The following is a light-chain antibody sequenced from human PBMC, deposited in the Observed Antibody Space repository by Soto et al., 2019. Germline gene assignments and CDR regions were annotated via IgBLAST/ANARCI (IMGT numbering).Light chain of an antibody. Sequence: EIVMTQSPATLSVSPGERATLSCRASQSVRSNLAWYQQKPGQSPRLLIYGASSRATGIPDRFSGSGSGTDFTLTISRLEPEDFAVYYCQKYGSFWTFGQGTKVDIK. V-gene: IGKV3-20*01. J-gene: IGKJ1*01. CDR1: QSVRSN. CDR3: QKYGSFWT. CDR2: GAS.